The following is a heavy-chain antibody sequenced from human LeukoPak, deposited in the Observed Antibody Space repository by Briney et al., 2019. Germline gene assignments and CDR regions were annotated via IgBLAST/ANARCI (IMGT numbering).Heavy chain of an antibody. CDR3: ARTYFWSGYFLSEFDY. V-gene: IGHV4-39*01. D-gene: IGHD3-3*01. CDR2: IYYSGST. CDR1: GGSISSSSYY. J-gene: IGHJ4*02. Sequence: SETLSLTCTVSGGSISSSSYYWGWIRQPPGKGLEWIGSIYYSGSTYYNPSLKSRVTISVDTSKNQFSLKLSSVTAADTAVYYCARTYFWSGYFLSEFDYWGQGTLVTVSS.